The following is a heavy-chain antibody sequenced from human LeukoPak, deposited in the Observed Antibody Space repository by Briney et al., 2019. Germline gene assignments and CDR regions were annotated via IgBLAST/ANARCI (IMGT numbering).Heavy chain of an antibody. CDR1: GGSISSGGYS. CDR2: IYTSGST. V-gene: IGHV4-30-2*01. J-gene: IGHJ4*02. CDR3: AREISANYYDSSGYYYTFDY. D-gene: IGHD3-22*01. Sequence: SETLSLTCAVSGGSISSGGYSWSWIRQPPGKGLEWIGYIYTSGSTNYNPSLKSRVTMSVDTSKNQFSLKLSSVTAADTAVYYCAREISANYYDSSGYYYTFDYWGQGTLVTVSS.